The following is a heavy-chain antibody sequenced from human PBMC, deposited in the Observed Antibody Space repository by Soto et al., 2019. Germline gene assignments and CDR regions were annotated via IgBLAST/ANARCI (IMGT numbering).Heavy chain of an antibody. CDR1: GYTFTRYA. Sequence: ASVKVSCKASGYTFTRYAMHWVRQAPGQRLELMGWINAGNGNTKYSQKFQGRVTITRDTSASTAYMELSSLRSEDTAVYYCASSNIAAAGPDYYYYYGMDVWGQGTTVTVSS. V-gene: IGHV1-3*01. CDR2: INAGNGNT. CDR3: ASSNIAAAGPDYYYYYGMDV. J-gene: IGHJ6*02. D-gene: IGHD6-13*01.